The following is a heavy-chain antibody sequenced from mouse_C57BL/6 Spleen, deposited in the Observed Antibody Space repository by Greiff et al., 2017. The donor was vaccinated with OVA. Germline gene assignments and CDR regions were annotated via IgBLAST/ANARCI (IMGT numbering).Heavy chain of an antibody. CDR2: IDPEDGDT. CDR3: TTSGSSYEWYFDV. D-gene: IGHD1-1*01. V-gene: IGHV14-1*01. J-gene: IGHJ1*03. CDR1: GFNIKDYY. Sequence: EVQLQQSGAELVRPGASVKLSCTASGFNIKDYYMHWVKQRPEQGLEWIGRIDPEDGDTEYAPKFQGKATMTADTSSNTAYLQLSSLTSEDTAVYYCTTSGSSYEWYFDVWGTGTTVTVSS.